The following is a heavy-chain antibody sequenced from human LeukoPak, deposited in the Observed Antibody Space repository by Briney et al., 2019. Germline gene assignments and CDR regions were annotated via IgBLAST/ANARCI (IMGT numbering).Heavy chain of an antibody. CDR1: GFTFGDYA. J-gene: IGHJ4*02. V-gene: IGHV3-49*03. CDR2: IRSKAYGETA. CDR3: ARDLGGFDY. Sequence: PGGSLRLSCTASGFTFGDYAMSWIRQAPGKGLEWVGFIRSKAYGETAGYAASVKGRFTISRDDSKAIAYLQMNSLRAEDTAVYYCARDLGGFDYWGQGTLVTVSS.